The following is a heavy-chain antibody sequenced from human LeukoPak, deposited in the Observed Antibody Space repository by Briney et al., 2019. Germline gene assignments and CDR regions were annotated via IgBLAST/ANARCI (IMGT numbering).Heavy chain of an antibody. CDR2: IIPIFGTA. V-gene: IGHV1-69*06. Sequence: SVKASCKASGGTFSSYAISWVRQAPGQGLEWMGGIIPIFGTANYAQKFQGRVTITADKSTSTAYMELSSLRSEDTAVYYCARGHGDYAYYGYWGQGTLVTVSS. CDR1: GGTFSSYA. CDR3: ARGHGDYAYYGY. J-gene: IGHJ4*02. D-gene: IGHD4-17*01.